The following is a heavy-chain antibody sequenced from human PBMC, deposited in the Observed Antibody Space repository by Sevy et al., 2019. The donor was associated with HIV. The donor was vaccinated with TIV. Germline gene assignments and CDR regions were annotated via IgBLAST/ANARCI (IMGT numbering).Heavy chain of an antibody. Sequence: GGSLRLSCAASGFTFSDYTIHWVRQAPGKGLEWVAVISYDGSRTSYADSVKGRFTISRDNPENTLFLQMNSLRAEDTAIYYCTRVRGLLGWFDSWGQGTLVTVSS. J-gene: IGHJ5*01. V-gene: IGHV3-30*04. D-gene: IGHD3-10*01. CDR2: ISYDGSRT. CDR1: GFTFSDYT. CDR3: TRVRGLLGWFDS.